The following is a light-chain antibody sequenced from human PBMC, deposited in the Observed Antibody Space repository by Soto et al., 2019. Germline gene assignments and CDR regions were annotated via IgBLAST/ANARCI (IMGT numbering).Light chain of an antibody. CDR2: GAS. Sequence: IVLTQSPCTLSLSPGERATLSCRASQSVRNTYLAWYQQKPGQAPRLLVYGASSRATGIPDRFSGSGSGTDFTLTISRLESEDFAVYYCQQYGSSRTFGQGTKVDIK. CDR3: QQYGSSRT. J-gene: IGKJ1*01. V-gene: IGKV3-20*01. CDR1: QSVRNTY.